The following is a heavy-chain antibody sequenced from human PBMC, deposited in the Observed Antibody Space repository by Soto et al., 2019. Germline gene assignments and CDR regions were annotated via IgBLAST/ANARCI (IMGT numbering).Heavy chain of an antibody. J-gene: IGHJ4*02. D-gene: IGHD2-2*01. Sequence: SETLSPTRAVFCYFLSRGKLWGGIPQGPGKGPEWIGHIFYSGRSYYNPSLKSRVTMSVDTSKNQFSLKLSSVTTVDTAVYYCARTKYSSTSGVLDYWGQGTLVTVSS. CDR1: CYFLSRGKL. CDR2: IFYSGRS. V-gene: IGHV4-28*01. CDR3: ARTKYSSTSGVLDY.